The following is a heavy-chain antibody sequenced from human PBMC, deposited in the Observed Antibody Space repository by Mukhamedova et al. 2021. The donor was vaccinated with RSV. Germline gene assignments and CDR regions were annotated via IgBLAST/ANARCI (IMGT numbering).Heavy chain of an antibody. D-gene: IGHD3-10*01. Sequence: VANINQDGSKKNYVDSVKGRVTMSRDNAKNSVYLQMNSLRDEDTAVYYCARYAYGSGTSFGYWGQGALVTV. V-gene: IGHV3-7*04. CDR2: INQDGSKK. J-gene: IGHJ4*02. CDR3: ARYAYGSGTSFGY.